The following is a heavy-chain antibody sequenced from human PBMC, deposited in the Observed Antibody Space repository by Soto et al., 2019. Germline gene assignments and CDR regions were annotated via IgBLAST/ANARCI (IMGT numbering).Heavy chain of an antibody. CDR3: ARDWKNYDFWSGSWFDP. Sequence: QVQLVESGGGVVQPGRSLRLSCAASGFTFSSYGMHWVRQAPGKGLEWVAVIWYDGSNKYYADSVKGRFTISRDKSKNTLYLQMNSLRAEDTAVYYCARDWKNYDFWSGSWFDPWGQGTLVTVSS. CDR1: GFTFSSYG. J-gene: IGHJ5*02. D-gene: IGHD3-3*01. V-gene: IGHV3-33*01. CDR2: IWYDGSNK.